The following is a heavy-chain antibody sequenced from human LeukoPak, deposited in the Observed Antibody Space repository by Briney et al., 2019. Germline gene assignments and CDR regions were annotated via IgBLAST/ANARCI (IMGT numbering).Heavy chain of an antibody. D-gene: IGHD3-22*01. CDR1: GFTFSSYA. CDR3: AKVLYYYDSSGLLNPYFDY. Sequence: GGSPRLSYAASGFTFSSYAMSWVRPAPGKGLECVSAISGSGGSTYSAASVKGRFTISRDNSKNTPYLQMNSLRAEDMAVYYCAKVLYYYDSSGLLNPYFDYWGQGTLVTVSS. J-gene: IGHJ4*02. V-gene: IGHV3-23*01. CDR2: ISGSGGST.